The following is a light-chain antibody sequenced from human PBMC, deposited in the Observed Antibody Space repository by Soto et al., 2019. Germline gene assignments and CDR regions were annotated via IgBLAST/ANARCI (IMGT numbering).Light chain of an antibody. CDR2: EGS. J-gene: IGLJ1*01. V-gene: IGLV2-23*01. Sequence: QSVLTQPASVSGSPGQSITISCTGTSIDVGSYNLVSWYQQHPGKAPKLMIYEGSKRPSGVSNRFSGSKSGNTASLTISGLQAEDEADYYCCSYAGSSYVFGTGTKVTVL. CDR1: SIDVGSYNL. CDR3: CSYAGSSYV.